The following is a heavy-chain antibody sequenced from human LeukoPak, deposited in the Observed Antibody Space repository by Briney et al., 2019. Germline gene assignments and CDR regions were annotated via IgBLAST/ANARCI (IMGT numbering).Heavy chain of an antibody. CDR2: IFYSGSI. CDR1: GGSISTYNW. Sequence: SGTLSLTCAVSGGSISTYNWWSWVRQPPGKGLEWIGEIFYSGSINYNPSLKSRVTLSLDKSKNQFSLQLSSVTAADTAVYYCARENTYYYDSSGYYVDYWGQGTLVTVSS. V-gene: IGHV4-4*02. D-gene: IGHD3-22*01. J-gene: IGHJ4*02. CDR3: ARENTYYYDSSGYYVDY.